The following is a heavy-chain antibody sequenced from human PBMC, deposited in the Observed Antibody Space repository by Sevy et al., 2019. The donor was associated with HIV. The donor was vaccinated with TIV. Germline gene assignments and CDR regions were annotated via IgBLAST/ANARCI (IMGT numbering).Heavy chain of an antibody. D-gene: IGHD5-18*01. Sequence: GGSLRLSCAASGFTFDDYAMHWVRQAPGKGLEWVSGISWNSGSIGYADSVKGPFTISRDNAKNSLYLQMNSLRAEDTALYYCAKSTPNTAMVLQDAFDIWGQGTMVTVSS. V-gene: IGHV3-9*01. CDR3: AKSTPNTAMVLQDAFDI. CDR1: GFTFDDYA. CDR2: ISWNSGSI. J-gene: IGHJ3*02.